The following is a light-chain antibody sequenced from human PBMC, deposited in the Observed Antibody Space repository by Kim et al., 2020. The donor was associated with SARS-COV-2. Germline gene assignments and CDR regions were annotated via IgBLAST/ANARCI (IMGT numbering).Light chain of an antibody. CDR3: QVWDGSSHCV. CDR1: NIGTYS. Sequence: SYELTQPPSVSVAPGETASITCGGDNIGTYSVHWYQQKPGQAPVVVIQYDNDRPSGIPERFSGSNSGNTATLTISRVEDGDEADYCCQVWDGSSHCVFGGWTKLTVL. CDR2: YDN. V-gene: IGLV3-21*04. J-gene: IGLJ3*02.